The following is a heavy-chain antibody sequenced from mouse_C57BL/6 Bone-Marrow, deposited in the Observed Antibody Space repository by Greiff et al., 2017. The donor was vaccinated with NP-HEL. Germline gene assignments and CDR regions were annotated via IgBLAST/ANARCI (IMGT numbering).Heavy chain of an antibody. V-gene: IGHV1-55*01. D-gene: IGHD2-5*01. J-gene: IGHJ2*01. Sequence: QVQLQQPGAELVKPGASVKMSCKASGYTFISYWITWVKQRPGQGLEWIGDIYPGSGSTNYNKKFKCKATLTVDTSSSTAYMQLSSLTSEDSAVYYCARHSNAYYFDYWGQGTTLTVSS. CDR3: ARHSNAYYFDY. CDR1: GYTFISYW. CDR2: IYPGSGST.